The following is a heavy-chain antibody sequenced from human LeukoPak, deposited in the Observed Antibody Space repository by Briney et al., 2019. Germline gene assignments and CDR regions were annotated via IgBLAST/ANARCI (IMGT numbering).Heavy chain of an antibody. D-gene: IGHD1-14*01. CDR2: IYYSGST. V-gene: IGHV4-59*01. J-gene: IGHJ4*02. Sequence: PSETLSLTCTVSGGSISSYYWSWIRQPPGKGLEWIGYIYYSGSTNYNPSLKSRVTIPVDTSKNQFSLKLSSVTAADTAVYYCARVGSGGRGLAGVDYWGQGTLVTVSS. CDR3: ARVGSGGRGLAGVDY. CDR1: GGSISSYY.